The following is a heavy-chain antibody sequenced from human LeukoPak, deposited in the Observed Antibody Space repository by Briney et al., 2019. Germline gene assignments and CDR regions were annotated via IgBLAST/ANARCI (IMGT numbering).Heavy chain of an antibody. J-gene: IGHJ4*02. CDR2: ISGSGVTT. Sequence: GGSLRLSCAASGFSFASYAMNWVRQAPGKGLEWVSVISGSGVTTYYADSVKGRFTISRDNSKNTLYLQLNSLRAEDTAVYYCARTSPIVAYYWGQGTLVTVSS. CDR1: GFSFASYA. V-gene: IGHV3-23*01. D-gene: IGHD5-12*01. CDR3: ARTSPIVAYY.